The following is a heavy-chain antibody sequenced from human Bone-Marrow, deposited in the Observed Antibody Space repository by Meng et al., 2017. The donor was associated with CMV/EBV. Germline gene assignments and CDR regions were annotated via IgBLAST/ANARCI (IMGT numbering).Heavy chain of an antibody. Sequence: GESLKISCAASGFTFSSYWMHWVRQAPGKGLVWVSRINSDGSSTSYADSVKGRFTISRDNAKNTLYLQMNSLRTEDTAVYYCAREATRIAARRAARKWLDPWGQGTLVTVSS. D-gene: IGHD6-6*01. CDR3: AREATRIAARRAARKWLDP. CDR1: GFTFSSYW. V-gene: IGHV3-74*01. CDR2: INSDGSST. J-gene: IGHJ5*02.